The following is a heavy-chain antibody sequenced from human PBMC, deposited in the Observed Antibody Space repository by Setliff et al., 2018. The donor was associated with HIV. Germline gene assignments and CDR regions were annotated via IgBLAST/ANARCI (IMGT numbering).Heavy chain of an antibody. J-gene: IGHJ6*02. Sequence: SETLSLTCAVSGYSISSGYYWGWIRQPPGKGLEWIGSIHPSGNTYYNPSLQSRVTISVDTSKNQFSLKLSSVTAADTAVYYCARITMVRGVYYGMDVWGQGTTVTVSS. CDR2: IHPSGNT. CDR3: ARITMVRGVYYGMDV. D-gene: IGHD3-10*01. CDR1: GYSISSGYY. V-gene: IGHV4-38-2*01.